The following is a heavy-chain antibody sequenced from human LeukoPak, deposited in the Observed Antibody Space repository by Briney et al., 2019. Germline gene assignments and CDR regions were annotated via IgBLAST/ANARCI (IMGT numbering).Heavy chain of an antibody. Sequence: SETLSLTCTVSGGSISGYYWSWIRQPPGKGLEWIGYIYYSGSTNYNPSLKSRVTISVDTSKNQFSLKLSSVTAADTAVYYCARHWDDYGVLGYWGQGTLVTVSS. CDR3: ARHWDDYGVLGY. J-gene: IGHJ4*02. D-gene: IGHD4-17*01. V-gene: IGHV4-59*08. CDR2: IYYSGST. CDR1: GGSISGYY.